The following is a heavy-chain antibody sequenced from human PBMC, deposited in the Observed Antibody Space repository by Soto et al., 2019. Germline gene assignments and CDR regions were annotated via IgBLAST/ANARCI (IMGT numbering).Heavy chain of an antibody. Sequence: SETLSLTCTVSSGSISSGDYYRSWIRQPPGKGLEWIGYIYYSGSTYYNPSLKSRVTISVDTSKNQFSLKLSSVTAADTAVYYCATGDYPNYYFDYWGQGTLVTVSS. CDR2: IYYSGST. D-gene: IGHD2-21*02. CDR1: SGSISSGDYY. J-gene: IGHJ4*02. V-gene: IGHV4-30-4*01. CDR3: ATGDYPNYYFDY.